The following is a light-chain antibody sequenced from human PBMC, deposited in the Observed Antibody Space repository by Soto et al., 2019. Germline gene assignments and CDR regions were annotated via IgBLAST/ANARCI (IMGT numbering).Light chain of an antibody. V-gene: IGKV3-20*01. CDR1: QGISSNN. J-gene: IGKJ1*01. CDR2: GAS. Sequence: EIVLTQSPGTLSLSPGERATLSCRASQGISSNNLAWYQQKPGQAPRLLIYGASTRATGIPDRFSGSGSGTDFTLTISRLEPEDFAVYYCQQYGVSSLFGQGTQVEI. CDR3: QQYGVSSL.